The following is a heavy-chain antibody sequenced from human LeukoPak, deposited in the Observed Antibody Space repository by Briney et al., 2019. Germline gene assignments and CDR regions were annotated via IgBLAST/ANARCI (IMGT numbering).Heavy chain of an antibody. CDR1: GFTFTNYA. V-gene: IGHV3-30*02. D-gene: IGHD3-10*01. Sequence: GGSLRLSCAASGFTFTNYAMHWVRQAPGKGLEWVAFIRYDGSNKYYTDSVKGRFTISRDNSKNTLYLQMNSLRAEDTAVYYCAKEIRYGSGSYYFDYWGQGTLVTVSS. CDR3: AKEIRYGSGSYYFDY. CDR2: IRYDGSNK. J-gene: IGHJ4*02.